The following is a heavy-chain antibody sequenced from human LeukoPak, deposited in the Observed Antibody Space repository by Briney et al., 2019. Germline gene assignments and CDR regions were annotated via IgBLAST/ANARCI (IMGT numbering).Heavy chain of an antibody. CDR2: IYYSGST. J-gene: IGHJ4*02. V-gene: IGHV4-39*07. CDR3: ARGDPDVYYYDSSGYPLDY. Sequence: SQTLSLTCTVSGGSISSGSYYWGWIRQPPGKGLEWIGSIYYSGSTYYNPSLKSRVTISVDTSKNQFSLKLSSVTAADTAVYYCARGDPDVYYYDSSGYPLDYWGQGTLVTVSS. CDR1: GGSISSGSYY. D-gene: IGHD3-22*01.